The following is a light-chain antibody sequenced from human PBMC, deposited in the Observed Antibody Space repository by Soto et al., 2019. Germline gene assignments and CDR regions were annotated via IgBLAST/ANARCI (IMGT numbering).Light chain of an antibody. CDR3: SSYTSSSSWV. CDR2: DVS. J-gene: IGLJ3*02. V-gene: IGLV2-14*01. CDR1: SSDVGGYNY. Sequence: QSALTQPASESGSPGQSITISCTGTSSDVGGYNYVSWYQQHPGKAPKLMIYDVSNRPSGVSNRFSGSKSGNTASLTISGLQAEDEADYYCSSYTSSSSWVFGGGTKLTVL.